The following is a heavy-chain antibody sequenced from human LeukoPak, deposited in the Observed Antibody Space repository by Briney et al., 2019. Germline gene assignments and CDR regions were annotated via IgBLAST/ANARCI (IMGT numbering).Heavy chain of an antibody. Sequence: ASAKVSCKASGYTFTIYYMHWVRQAPGQGLEWMGIINPSGGSTSYAQKFQGRVTMTRDTSTSTVYMELSSLGSEDTAVYYCARDRTLDSSFYYYGMDVWGQGTTVTVSS. V-gene: IGHV1-46*01. CDR3: ARDRTLDSSFYYYGMDV. CDR2: INPSGGST. J-gene: IGHJ6*02. CDR1: GYTFTIYY. D-gene: IGHD2-2*03.